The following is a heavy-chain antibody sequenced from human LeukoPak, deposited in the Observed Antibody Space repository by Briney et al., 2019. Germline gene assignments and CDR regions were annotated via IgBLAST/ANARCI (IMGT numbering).Heavy chain of an antibody. J-gene: IGHJ6*02. CDR2: INHSGST. D-gene: IGHD3-3*01. CDR3: ARGLRGVDPLYYYYYMDF. CDR1: GGSFSGYY. V-gene: IGHV4-34*01. Sequence: PSETLSLTCAVYGGSFSGYYWSWIRQPPGKGLEWIGEINHSGSTNYNPSLKSRVTISVDTSKNQFSLKLSSVTAADTAVYYCARGLRGVDPLYYYYYMDFWGPVTTVTVSS.